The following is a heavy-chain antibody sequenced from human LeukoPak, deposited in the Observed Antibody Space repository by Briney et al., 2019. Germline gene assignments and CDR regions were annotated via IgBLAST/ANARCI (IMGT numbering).Heavy chain of an antibody. J-gene: IGHJ4*02. CDR3: ARDWRVWGSYRYRDFDY. CDR2: ISSSSSYI. D-gene: IGHD3-16*02. CDR1: GFTFSSYS. V-gene: IGHV3-21*01. Sequence: NTGGSLRLSCAASGFTFSSYSMNWVRQAPGKGLEWVSSISSSSSYIYYADSVKGRFTISRDNAKNSLNLQMNSLRAEDTAVYYCARDWRVWGSYRYRDFDYWGQGTLVTVSS.